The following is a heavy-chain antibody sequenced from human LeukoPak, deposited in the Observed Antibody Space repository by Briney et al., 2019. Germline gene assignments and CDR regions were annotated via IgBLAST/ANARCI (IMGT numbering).Heavy chain of an antibody. CDR2: ISLNSGDT. V-gene: IGHV1-2*06. CDR3: ARDGPYCGGHCYLDS. J-gene: IGHJ4*02. D-gene: IGHD2-21*02. Sequence: ASVKVSCKTSGYTFTGYYIHWVRQVPGQGLEWMGRISLNSGDTNSTQKFQGRVTMTRDTSISTAYMELSRLRSDDTAVYYCARDGPYCGGHCYLDSWGQGTLVTVSS. CDR1: GYTFTGYY.